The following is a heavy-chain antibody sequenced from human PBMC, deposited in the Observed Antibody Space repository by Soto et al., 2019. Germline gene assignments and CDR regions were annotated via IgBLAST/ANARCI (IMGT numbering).Heavy chain of an antibody. V-gene: IGHV4-4*07. Sequence: SETLSLTFTVSGDSIGSYYWSWIRQPAGKGREWIGRIHTTENTNYNPPLRSRVTMSVDTSNNQFSLILTSLTAADTAVYYCARALTSAAGLYFDCWGQGTLVTV. CDR3: ARALTSAAGLYFDC. J-gene: IGHJ4*02. CDR1: GDSIGSYY. CDR2: IHTTENT. D-gene: IGHD6-13*01.